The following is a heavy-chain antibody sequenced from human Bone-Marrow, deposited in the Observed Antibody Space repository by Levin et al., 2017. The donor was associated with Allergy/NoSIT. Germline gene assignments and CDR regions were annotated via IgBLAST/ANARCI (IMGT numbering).Heavy chain of an antibody. Sequence: GGSLRLSCAASGFALGSHWMHWVRQVPGKGLVWVARIDGAGTVANYADSVKGRFTISRDNAKNTLYLQMNSLRGEDTAVYSCARDRVLGSGRLDCWGQGTLVTVSS. J-gene: IGHJ4*02. D-gene: IGHD3-10*01. V-gene: IGHV3-74*01. CDR2: IDGAGTVA. CDR3: ARDRVLGSGRLDC. CDR1: GFALGSHW.